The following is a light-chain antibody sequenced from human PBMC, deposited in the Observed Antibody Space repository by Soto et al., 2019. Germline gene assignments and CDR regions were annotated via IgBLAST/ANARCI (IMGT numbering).Light chain of an antibody. CDR3: SAYTTNTTPLV. CDR1: SDVANYNF. V-gene: IGLV2-14*03. J-gene: IGLJ1*01. Sequence: QSVLTQPASVSGSPGHSITISCTGTSDVANYNFVSWYQQHPGKAPKLMIYNVSNRPSGVSNRFSGSTSGNTASLTISGLQADDEADYYCSAYTTNTTPLVFGTGTKVTVX. CDR2: NVS.